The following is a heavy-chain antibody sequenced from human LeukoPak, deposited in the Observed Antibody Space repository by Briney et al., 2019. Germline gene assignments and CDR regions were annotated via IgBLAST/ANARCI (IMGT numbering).Heavy chain of an antibody. CDR2: ISAYNGDT. V-gene: IGHV1-18*01. J-gene: IGHJ4*02. CDR3: ARTRISGTLDY. CDR1: GYTFSTYS. Sequence: ASVKVSCKASGYTFSTYSVTWVRQAPGQGLEWMGWISAYNGDTNYAQKLQGRVTMTTDTSTNTAYMELRSLRSDDTAVYYCARTRISGTLDYWGQGTLVTVSS. D-gene: IGHD1-26*01.